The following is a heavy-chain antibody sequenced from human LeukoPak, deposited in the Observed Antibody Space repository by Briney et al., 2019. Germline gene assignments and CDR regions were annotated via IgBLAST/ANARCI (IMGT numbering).Heavy chain of an antibody. CDR1: GYTFTSYY. CDR3: ARQYCGGDCYPGGFDP. V-gene: IGHV1-46*01. CDR2: INPSGGST. D-gene: IGHD2-21*01. J-gene: IGHJ5*02. Sequence: ASVKVSCKASGYTFTSYYMHWVREAPGQGLEWRGIINPSGGSTSYAQKFQGRVTMTRDTSTSTVYMELSSLRSEDTAVYYCARQYCGGDCYPGGFDPWGLGTLVTVSS.